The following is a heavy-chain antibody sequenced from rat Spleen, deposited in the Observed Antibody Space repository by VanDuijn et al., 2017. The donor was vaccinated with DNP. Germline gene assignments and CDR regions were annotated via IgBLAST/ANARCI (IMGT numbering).Heavy chain of an antibody. CDR2: ISTSGGST. CDR1: GFTFSNYG. CDR3: ATSSYFGYDYGFAY. V-gene: IGHV5S13*01. J-gene: IGHJ3*01. D-gene: IGHD1-7*01. Sequence: EVQLVESGGGLVQPGRSLKLSCAASGFTFSNYGMAWVRQAPKKGLEWVATISTSGGSTYYRDSVRGRFTISRDYARSTLYLQMDSLRSEDTATYYCATSSYFGYDYGFAYWGQGTLVTVSS.